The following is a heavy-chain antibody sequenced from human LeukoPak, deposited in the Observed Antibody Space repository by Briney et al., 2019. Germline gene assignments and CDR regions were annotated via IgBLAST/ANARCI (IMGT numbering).Heavy chain of an antibody. D-gene: IGHD5-12*01. Sequence: SETLSLTCSVSGGSISSYYWGWIRQPPGKGLEWIGSVHCSGSTYYNPSFKSRVTISVDTSKNQFSLKLSSVTAADTAMYYCARQGRATIVASPGDNWGQGTLVTASS. V-gene: IGHV4-39*01. CDR2: VHCSGST. CDR1: GGSISSYY. J-gene: IGHJ4*02. CDR3: ARQGRATIVASPGDN.